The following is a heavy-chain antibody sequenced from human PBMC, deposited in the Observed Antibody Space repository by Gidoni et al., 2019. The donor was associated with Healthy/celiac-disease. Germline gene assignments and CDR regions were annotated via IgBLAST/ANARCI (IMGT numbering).Heavy chain of an antibody. CDR1: GFTFSSYA. Sequence: QVQLVESGGGVVQPGRSLRLSCAASGFTFSSYAMHWVRQAPGKGLEWVAVISYDGSNKYYADSVKGRFTISRDNSKNTLYLQMNSLRAEDTAVYYCARDGPLVGYWGQGTLVTVSS. CDR2: ISYDGSNK. J-gene: IGHJ4*02. CDR3: ARDGPLVGY. V-gene: IGHV3-30*04.